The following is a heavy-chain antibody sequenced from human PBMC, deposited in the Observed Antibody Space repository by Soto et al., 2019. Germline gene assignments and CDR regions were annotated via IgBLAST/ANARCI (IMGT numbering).Heavy chain of an antibody. D-gene: IGHD3-22*01. J-gene: IGHJ6*02. CDR1: GFTFSTYS. CDR3: ARYDSSGYYWPYYYYGMDL. CDR2: ISSSGSYI. V-gene: IGHV3-21*01. Sequence: PGGSLRLSCAASGFTFSTYSMNWVRQAPGKGLEWVSSISSSGSYIYYADSVKGRFTISRDNAKNSLYLQMNSLRAEDTAAYYCARYDSSGYYWPYYYYGMDLWGQGTTVTVSS.